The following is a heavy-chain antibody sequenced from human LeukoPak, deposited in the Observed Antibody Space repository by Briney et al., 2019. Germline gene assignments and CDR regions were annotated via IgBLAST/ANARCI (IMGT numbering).Heavy chain of an antibody. D-gene: IGHD6-19*01. CDR1: GASVSSGYSY. CDR3: ARVGTGWWYAFDI. Sequence: SETLSLTCTVSGASVSSGYSYWIWIRQPAGKGLEWIGRVSTSGSSNYTPSLASRVTISLDTSKNQFSLKLSSVTAADTAVYYCARVGTGWWYAFDIWGQGTMVTVSS. CDR2: VSTSGSS. V-gene: IGHV4-61*02. J-gene: IGHJ3*02.